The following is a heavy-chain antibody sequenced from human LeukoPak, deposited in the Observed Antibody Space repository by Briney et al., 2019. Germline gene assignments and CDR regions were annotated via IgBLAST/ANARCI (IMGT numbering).Heavy chain of an antibody. CDR3: AKDGEIVVVHY. CDR1: GFTFSSYG. Sequence: GGSLRLSCAASGFTFSSYGMHWVRQAPGKGLEWVAVISYDGSNKYYADSVKGRFTISRDNSKNTLYLQMNSLRAEDTAVYYCAKDGEIVVVHYWGQGTLVTVSS. J-gene: IGHJ4*02. D-gene: IGHD2-2*01. CDR2: ISYDGSNK. V-gene: IGHV3-30*18.